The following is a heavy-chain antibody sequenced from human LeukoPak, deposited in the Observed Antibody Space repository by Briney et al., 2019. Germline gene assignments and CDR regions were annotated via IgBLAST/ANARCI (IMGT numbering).Heavy chain of an antibody. CDR2: LKSKADGGAT. D-gene: IGHD2-2*02. J-gene: IGHJ3*02. Sequence: PGGSLRLSCAASGFIFSNAWMSWVRQAPGMGLEWVGRLKSKADGGATDYAAPVKGRFTISRDDSKNTLYLQMNSLQTEDTAVFYCTTLGYLGHCRNTNCYTGAFDTWGQGTMVTVSS. V-gene: IGHV3-15*01. CDR1: GFIFSNAW. CDR3: TTLGYLGHCRNTNCYTGAFDT.